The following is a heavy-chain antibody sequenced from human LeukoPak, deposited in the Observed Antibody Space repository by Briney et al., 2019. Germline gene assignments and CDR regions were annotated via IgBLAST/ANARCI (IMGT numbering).Heavy chain of an antibody. CDR3: AWRVIRLGFDP. V-gene: IGHV3-74*01. D-gene: IGHD3-10*01. CDR1: GFTFSSYW. CDR2: INSDGSST. J-gene: IGHJ5*02. Sequence: GGSLRLSCAASGFTFSSYWMHWVRQAPGKGLVWVSRINSDGSSTIYADSVKGRFTISRDNAKNTLYLQMNSLRAEDTAVYYGAWRVIRLGFDPWGQGTLVTVSS.